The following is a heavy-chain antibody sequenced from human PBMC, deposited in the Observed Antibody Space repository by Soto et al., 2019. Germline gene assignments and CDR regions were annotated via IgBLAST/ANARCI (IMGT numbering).Heavy chain of an antibody. CDR1: GGSIGRGGYS. V-gene: IGHV4-30-2*01. Sequence: SETLSLTCAVSGGSIGRGGYSWSWIRQPPGKGLEWIGYIYHSGSTYYNPSLKSRVTISVDRSKNQFSLNLSSVTAADTAVYYCARDPGVWGQGTLVTVSS. CDR3: ARDPGV. J-gene: IGHJ4*02. D-gene: IGHD3-10*01. CDR2: IYHSGST.